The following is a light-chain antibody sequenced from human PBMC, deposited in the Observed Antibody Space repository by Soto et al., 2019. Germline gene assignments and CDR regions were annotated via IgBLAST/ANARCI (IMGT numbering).Light chain of an antibody. Sequence: SALTQPSSVSGSPGQSITLSCTGNSSDVGGYNYVSWYQQHPGKAPKLMIYDVSNRPSGVSNRFSGSKSGNTASLTISGLQAEDEADYYCSSYTSSSTLLGTGTKVTVL. CDR2: DVS. V-gene: IGLV2-14*01. CDR1: SSDVGGYNY. J-gene: IGLJ1*01. CDR3: SSYTSSSTL.